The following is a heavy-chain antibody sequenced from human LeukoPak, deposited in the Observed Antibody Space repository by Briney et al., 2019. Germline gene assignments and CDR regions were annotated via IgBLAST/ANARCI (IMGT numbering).Heavy chain of an antibody. V-gene: IGHV3-9*01. CDR1: GFTFGNYA. CDR2: ISWNSDTI. CDR3: AREKYYDSSEGSDY. J-gene: IGHJ4*02. D-gene: IGHD3-22*01. Sequence: PGGSLRLSCAASGFTFGNYAIHWVRQAPGKGLEWVSSISWNSDTIGYADSVKGRFTLSRDNAKNSVFLQMNSLRAEDTAVYYCAREKYYDSSEGSDYWGQGTLVTVSS.